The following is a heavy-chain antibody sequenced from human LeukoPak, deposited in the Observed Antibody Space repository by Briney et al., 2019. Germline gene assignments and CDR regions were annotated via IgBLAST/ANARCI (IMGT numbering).Heavy chain of an antibody. CDR2: INPDTTST. Sequence: GGSLRLSCAASGFTFSSYSMNWVRQAPGKGLVWVSRINPDTTSTSYADSVKGRFTISRDNAKNTLYLQMNSLRAEDTAVYYCSVGVQARAFDIWGQGTMVTVSS. V-gene: IGHV3-74*01. D-gene: IGHD1-26*01. CDR1: GFTFSSYS. J-gene: IGHJ3*02. CDR3: SVGVQARAFDI.